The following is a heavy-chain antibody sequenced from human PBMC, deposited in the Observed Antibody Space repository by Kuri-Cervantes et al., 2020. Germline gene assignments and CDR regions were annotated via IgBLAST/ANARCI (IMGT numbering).Heavy chain of an antibody. V-gene: IGHV3-21*01. Sequence: GGSLRLSCAASGFTFSSYSMNWVRQAPGKGLEWVSSISSSSSYIYYADSVKGRFTISRDNAKNSLYLQMNSLRAEDTAVYYCARDQGSSTLWYYYGMDVWGQGTTVTVSS. D-gene: IGHD6-6*01. J-gene: IGHJ6*02. CDR1: GFTFSSYS. CDR3: ARDQGSSTLWYYYGMDV. CDR2: ISSSSSYI.